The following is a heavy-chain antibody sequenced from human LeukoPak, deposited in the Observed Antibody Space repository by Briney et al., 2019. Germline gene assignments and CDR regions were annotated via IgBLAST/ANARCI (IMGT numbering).Heavy chain of an antibody. V-gene: IGHV1-18*04. CDR2: ISGYNDNT. Sequence: ASVKVSCKAYGYTFTGFGINWVRQAPGQGLEWMGWISGYNDNTHYAKKFQGRVTLTTDTPTNTAYMELRSLRSDDTAVYYCARDGTSTDDYWGQGTLVTVSS. J-gene: IGHJ4*02. CDR3: ARDGTSTDDY. D-gene: IGHD1-7*01. CDR1: GYTFTGFG.